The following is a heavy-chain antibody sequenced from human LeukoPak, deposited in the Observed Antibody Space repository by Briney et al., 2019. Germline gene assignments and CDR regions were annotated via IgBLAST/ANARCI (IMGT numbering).Heavy chain of an antibody. CDR3: AELGITMIGGV. D-gene: IGHD3-10*02. Sequence: GESLRLSCAASGFPFSSYGMHWVRQAPGKGLEWVAVISYDGSNKYYADSVKGRFTISRDNSKNTLYLQMNSLRAEDTAVYYCAELGITMIGGVWGKGTTVTISS. CDR1: GFPFSSYG. V-gene: IGHV3-30*18. J-gene: IGHJ6*04. CDR2: ISYDGSNK.